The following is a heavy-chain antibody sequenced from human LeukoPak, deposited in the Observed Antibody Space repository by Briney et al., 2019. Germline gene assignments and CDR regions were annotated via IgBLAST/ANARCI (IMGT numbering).Heavy chain of an antibody. J-gene: IGHJ6*03. CDR2: INPNSGGT. D-gene: IGHD6-13*01. CDR3: ARAGPACSSWTDYYYYYMDV. CDR1: GYTFTGYY. V-gene: IGHV1-2*02. Sequence: GSVKVSCKASGYTFTGYYMHWVRQAPGQGLEWMGWINPNSGGTNYAQKFQGRVTMTRDTSISTAYMELSRLRSDDTAVYYCARAGPACSSWTDYYYYYMDVWGKGTTVTVSS.